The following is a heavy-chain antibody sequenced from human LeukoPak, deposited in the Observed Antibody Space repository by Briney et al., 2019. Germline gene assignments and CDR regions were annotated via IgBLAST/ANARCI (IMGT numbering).Heavy chain of an antibody. CDR2: MYYSGST. J-gene: IGHJ5*02. CDR1: GGSISSYY. CDR3: ARRPLWFGEFRNNWFDP. D-gene: IGHD3-10*01. V-gene: IGHV4-59*12. Sequence: TASETLSLTCTVSGGSISSYYWSWIRQPPGKGLEWIGYMYYSGSTNYNPSLKSRVTISVDTSKNQFSLKLSSVTAADTAVYYCARRPLWFGEFRNNWFDPWGQGTLVTVSS.